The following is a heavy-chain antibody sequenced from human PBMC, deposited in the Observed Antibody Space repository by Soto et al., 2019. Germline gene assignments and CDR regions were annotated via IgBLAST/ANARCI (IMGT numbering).Heavy chain of an antibody. CDR2: IYYSGST. D-gene: IGHD6-13*01. CDR1: GGSISGSSYY. CDR3: ARRGSSSWYGY. Sequence: QLQLQESGPGLVKPSETLSLTCTVSGGSISGSSYYWGWIRQPPGKGLEWIGSIYYSGSTYYNPSLKSRVTISVDTSKNQSSLKLSSVTAADTAVYYCARRGSSSWYGYWGQGTLVTVSS. V-gene: IGHV4-39*01. J-gene: IGHJ4*02.